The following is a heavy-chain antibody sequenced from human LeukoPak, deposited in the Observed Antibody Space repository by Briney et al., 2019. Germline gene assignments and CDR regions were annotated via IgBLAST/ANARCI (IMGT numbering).Heavy chain of an antibody. Sequence: ASVKVSCKASRGTFSSYAISWVRKAPGQALEWMGRIIPILGIANYAQKFQGRVTITADKSTSTAYMELSSLRSEDTAVYFCARLGDDYSNHEPRYWGQGTLVTVSS. J-gene: IGHJ4*02. CDR3: ARLGDDYSNHEPRY. V-gene: IGHV1-69*04. D-gene: IGHD4-11*01. CDR1: RGTFSSYA. CDR2: IIPILGIA.